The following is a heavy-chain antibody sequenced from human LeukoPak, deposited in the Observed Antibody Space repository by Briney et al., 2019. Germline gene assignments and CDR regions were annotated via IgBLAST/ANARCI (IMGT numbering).Heavy chain of an antibody. D-gene: IGHD2-2*01. CDR3: ARDGCSSTSCYDGWVYYFDY. J-gene: IGHJ4*02. V-gene: IGHV3-48*04. CDR2: ISSSSSTI. Sequence: PGGSLRLSCAASGFTFSSYSMNWVRQAPGKGLEWVSYISSSSSTIYYADSVKGRFTISRDTAKNSLYLQMNSLRAEDTAVYYCARDGCSSTSCYDGWVYYFDYWGQGTLVTVSS. CDR1: GFTFSSYS.